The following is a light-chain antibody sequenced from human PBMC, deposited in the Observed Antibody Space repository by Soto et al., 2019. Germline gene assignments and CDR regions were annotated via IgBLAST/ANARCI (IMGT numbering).Light chain of an antibody. CDR1: QSVSSN. V-gene: IGKV3-15*01. Sequence: IGRTQSPAPLSVSPGERATLSCRASQSVSSNLAWYQQKPGQAPRFLIYGASTRATGIPARFSGSGSGTEFTLTISSLQSEDFAVYYCQQDDNWPLTFGGGTKV. J-gene: IGKJ4*01. CDR2: GAS. CDR3: QQDDNWPLT.